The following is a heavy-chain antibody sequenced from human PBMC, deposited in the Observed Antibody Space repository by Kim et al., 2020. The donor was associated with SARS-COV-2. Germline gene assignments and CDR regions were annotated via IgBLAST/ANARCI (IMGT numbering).Heavy chain of an antibody. V-gene: IGHV4-34*01. Sequence: SETLSLTCAVYGGSFSGYHWSWIRQPPGKGLEWIGEINHSGSTNYNPSLKSRVTISVDTSKNQFSLKLSSVTAADTAVYYCARGPYYDILTGYWWGLDYWGQGTLVTVSS. CDR1: GGSFSGYH. D-gene: IGHD3-9*01. J-gene: IGHJ4*02. CDR2: INHSGST. CDR3: ARGPYYDILTGYWWGLDY.